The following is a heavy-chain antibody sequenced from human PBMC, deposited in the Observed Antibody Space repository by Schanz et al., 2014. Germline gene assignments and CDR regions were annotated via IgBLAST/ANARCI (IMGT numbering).Heavy chain of an antibody. J-gene: IGHJ4*02. CDR3: ARDFRVTGRSPLDY. D-gene: IGHD2-21*02. CDR1: GFTVSSNY. CDR2: IYSDGRT. V-gene: IGHV3-53*01. Sequence: EVQLVESGGGLIQPGGSLRLSCVASGFTVSSNYMSWVRQAPGKGLEWVSVIYSDGRTYYGDSVKGRFTISRDNSKNTLYLQMNSLRDEDTAVYYCARDFRVTGRSPLDYWGQGTLVTVSS.